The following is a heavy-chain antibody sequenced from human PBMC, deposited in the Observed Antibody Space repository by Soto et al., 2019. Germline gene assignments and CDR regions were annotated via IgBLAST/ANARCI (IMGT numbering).Heavy chain of an antibody. J-gene: IGHJ5*02. CDR1: GDSIIRAGYS. CDR2: IYYSGST. V-gene: IGHV4-61*08. Sequence: PSATLSLACAVSGDSIIRAGYSWSWIRQPPGKGLEWIGYIYYSGSTNYNPSLKSRVTISVDTSKNQFSLKLSSATAADTAVYYCARDLGNYDFWSGYGGNWFDPWGQGTLVTVSS. CDR3: ARDLGNYDFWSGYGGNWFDP. D-gene: IGHD3-3*01.